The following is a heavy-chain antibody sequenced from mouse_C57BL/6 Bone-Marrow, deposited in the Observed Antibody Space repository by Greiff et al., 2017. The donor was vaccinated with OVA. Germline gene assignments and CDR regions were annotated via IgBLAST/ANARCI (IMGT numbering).Heavy chain of an antibody. CDR1: GYSITSGYD. CDR3: AREARDGYAMDY. J-gene: IGHJ4*01. D-gene: IGHD2-13*01. V-gene: IGHV3-1*01. CDR2: ISYSGST. Sequence: EVKLQESGPGMVKPSQSLSLTCTVTGYSITSGYDWHWIRHFPGNKLEWMGYISYSGSTNYNPSLKSRISITHDTSKNHFFLKLNSVTTEDTATYYCAREARDGYAMDYWGQGTSVTVSS.